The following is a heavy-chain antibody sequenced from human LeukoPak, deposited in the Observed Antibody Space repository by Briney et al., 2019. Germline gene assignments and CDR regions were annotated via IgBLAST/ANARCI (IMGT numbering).Heavy chain of an antibody. D-gene: IGHD5-12*01. CDR2: ISSSGTNI. Sequence: GGSLSLSCAVSGFTFSVFYMSWVRQAPGKGLGWVSYISSSGTNIAYADSVQGRFTISRDNAENSLYLQMNSLRAEDTAVYYCARDRATARYFDLWGRGTLVTVSS. V-gene: IGHV3-11*01. CDR1: GFTFSVFY. CDR3: ARDRATARYFDL. J-gene: IGHJ2*01.